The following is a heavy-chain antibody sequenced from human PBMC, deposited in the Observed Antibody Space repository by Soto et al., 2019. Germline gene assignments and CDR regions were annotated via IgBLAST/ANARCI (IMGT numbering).Heavy chain of an antibody. J-gene: IGHJ4*02. CDR1: GYTFTSYG. CDR2: ISAYNGNT. CDR3: ARVYRIPAVISSIDY. V-gene: IGHV1-18*01. Sequence: GASVKVSCKASGYTFTSYGISWVRQAPGQGLEWMGWISAYNGNTNYAQKLQGRVTMTTDTSTSTAYMELRSLRSDDTAVYYCARVYRIPAVISSIDYWGQGTLVTVSS. D-gene: IGHD2-2*02.